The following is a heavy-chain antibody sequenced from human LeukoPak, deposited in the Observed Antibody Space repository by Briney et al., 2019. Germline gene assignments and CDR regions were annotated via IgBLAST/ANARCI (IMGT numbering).Heavy chain of an antibody. D-gene: IGHD4-23*01. CDR1: GGSFSGYY. J-gene: IGHJ4*02. Sequence: SETLSLTCAVYGGSFSGYYWSWIRQPPGKGLEWIGEMNHSGSTNYNPSLKSRVTISVDTSKNQFSLKLSSVTAADTAVYYCARGLGTLPPGGYWGQGTLVTVSS. CDR2: MNHSGST. V-gene: IGHV4-34*01. CDR3: ARGLGTLPPGGY.